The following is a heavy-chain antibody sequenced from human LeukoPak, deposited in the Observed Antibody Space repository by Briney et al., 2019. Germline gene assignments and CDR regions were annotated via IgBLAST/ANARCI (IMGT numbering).Heavy chain of an antibody. CDR2: IYYTGTT. CDR3: ARRSTVTDFDY. CDR1: GGSISSSIYY. Sequence: SETLSLTCTVSGGSISSSIYYWGWIRQPPGKGLEWIGSIYYTGTTYYNPSLKSRVIISLDPSKNQFSLKLSSVTAADTAVYYCARRSTVTDFDYWGQGTLVTVSS. J-gene: IGHJ4*02. V-gene: IGHV4-39*07. D-gene: IGHD4-17*01.